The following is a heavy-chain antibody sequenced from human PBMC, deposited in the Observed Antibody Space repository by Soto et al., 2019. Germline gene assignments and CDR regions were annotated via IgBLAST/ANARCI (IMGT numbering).Heavy chain of an antibody. CDR1: GFTFSSYA. J-gene: IGHJ4*02. Sequence: ESGGGVVQPGRSLRLSCAASGFTFSSYAMHWVRQAPGKGLEWVALISYDGSNKYYADSVKGRFTISRDNSKNTLFFQMNSLRAEDTAVYYCARDHQRTAIDYWGQGTLVTVSS. CDR3: ARDHQRTAIDY. CDR2: ISYDGSNK. D-gene: IGHD5-18*01. V-gene: IGHV3-30-3*01.